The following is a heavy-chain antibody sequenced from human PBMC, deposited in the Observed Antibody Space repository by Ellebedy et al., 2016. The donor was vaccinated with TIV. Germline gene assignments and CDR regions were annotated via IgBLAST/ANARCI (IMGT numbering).Heavy chain of an antibody. D-gene: IGHD3-10*01. V-gene: IGHV3-74*01. CDR2: INSDGSST. J-gene: IGHJ2*01. CDR1: GFTFSSYW. Sequence: GESLKISCAASGFTFSSYWMHWVRQAPGKGLVWVARINSDGSSTSYADSVKGRFTISRDNAKNTLYLQLNSLRAEDTAVYSCARDHAESRNYWYFDLWGRGTLVTVSS. CDR3: ARDHAESRNYWYFDL.